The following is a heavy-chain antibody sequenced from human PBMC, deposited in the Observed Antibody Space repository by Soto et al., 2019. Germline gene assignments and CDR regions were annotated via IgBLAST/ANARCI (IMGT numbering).Heavy chain of an antibody. D-gene: IGHD4-17*01. J-gene: IGHJ4*02. CDR1: GGSISSYY. CDR3: ALSYYGDYLDY. CDR2: IYYSGST. V-gene: IGHV4-59*08. Sequence: SETLSLTCTVSGGSISSYYWSWIRQPPGKGLEWIGYIYYSGSTNYNPSLKSRVTISVDTSKNQFSLKLSSVTAADTAVYYCALSYYGDYLDYWGQGTLVTVSS.